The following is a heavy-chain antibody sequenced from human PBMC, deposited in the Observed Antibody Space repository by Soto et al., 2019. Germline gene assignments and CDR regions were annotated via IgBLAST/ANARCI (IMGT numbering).Heavy chain of an antibody. Sequence: TLSLTCTVSGGSISSGGYYWSWIRQHPGKGLEWIGYIYYRGRTYYNPSLKSRLTISIDTSKNQFSLKLSSVTAADTAVYYCASMRYPESTNIYYGLDVWGQGITVTVSS. CDR1: GGSISSGGYY. V-gene: IGHV4-31*03. CDR3: ASMRYPESTNIYYGLDV. J-gene: IGHJ6*02. CDR2: IYYRGRT. D-gene: IGHD2-8*01.